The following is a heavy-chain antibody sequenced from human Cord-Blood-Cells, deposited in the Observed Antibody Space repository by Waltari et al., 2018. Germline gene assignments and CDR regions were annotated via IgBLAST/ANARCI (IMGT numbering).Heavy chain of an antibody. CDR3: AKRITIFGVVMYNWFDP. CDR2: INHSGST. CDR1: GGSFSGYY. J-gene: IGHJ5*02. V-gene: IGHV4-34*01. D-gene: IGHD3-3*01. Sequence: QVQLQQWGAGLLKPSETLSLTCAVYGGSFSGYYWSWIRQPPGKGLEWIGEINHSGSTNYNPSLKSRVTISVDTSKNQFSLKLSSVTAADTAVYYCAKRITIFGVVMYNWFDPWGQGTLVTVSS.